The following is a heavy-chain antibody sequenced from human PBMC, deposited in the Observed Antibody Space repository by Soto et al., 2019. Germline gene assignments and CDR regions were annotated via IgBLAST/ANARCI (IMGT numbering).Heavy chain of an antibody. J-gene: IGHJ4*02. CDR2: ISYDGSNK. CDR3: AKEGPDYYYDSSGYYFDY. D-gene: IGHD3-22*01. CDR1: GFTFSSYG. V-gene: IGHV3-30*18. Sequence: GGSLRLSCAASGFTFSSYGMHWVRQAPGKGLEWVAVISYDGSNKYYADSVKGRFTISRDNSKNTLYLQMNSLRAEDTAVYYCAKEGPDYYYDSSGYYFDYWGQGTLVTVSS.